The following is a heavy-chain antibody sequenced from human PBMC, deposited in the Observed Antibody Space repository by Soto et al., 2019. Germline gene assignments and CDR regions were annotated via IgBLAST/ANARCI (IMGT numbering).Heavy chain of an antibody. CDR1: GFTFSSYS. CDR2: ISGTSVYI. V-gene: IGHV3-21*01. D-gene: IGHD2-15*01. J-gene: IGHJ6*01. Sequence: KPGGSLRLSCAASGFTFSSYSMNWVRQAPGRGLEWVAAISGTSVYIYYADSVKGRFTISRDNAKTSLYIQMNSLRAEDTAVYYCARDHRYCSGSSCRPYYYYYGMDVWGQGTTVTVSS. CDR3: ARDHRYCSGSSCRPYYYYYGMDV.